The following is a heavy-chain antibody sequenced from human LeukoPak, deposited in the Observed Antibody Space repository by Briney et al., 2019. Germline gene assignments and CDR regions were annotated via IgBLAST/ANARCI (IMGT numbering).Heavy chain of an antibody. Sequence: GGSLRLSCSASGFTVSSSYTSWVRQAPGKGLDWVSVIYSGDSTYYADSVKGRFTISRDNSKNTLYLQMNSLRADDTAVYYCARGDDAFDVWGQGTVVTVSS. CDR1: GFTVSSSY. CDR3: ARGDDAFDV. V-gene: IGHV3-66*01. CDR2: IYSGDST. J-gene: IGHJ3*01.